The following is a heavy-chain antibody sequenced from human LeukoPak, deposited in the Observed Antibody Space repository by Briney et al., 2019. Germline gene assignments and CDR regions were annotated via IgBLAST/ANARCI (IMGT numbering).Heavy chain of an antibody. CDR3: AYSSAYQQH. V-gene: IGHV4-34*01. J-gene: IGHJ1*01. Sequence: SETLSLTCAVYGGSFSSYYWSWMRQPPGKGLEWIGEINHSGSTNYNPSLKSRVTISVDTSKNQFSLKPSSVTAADTAVYYCAYSSAYQQHWGQGTLVTVSS. D-gene: IGHD3-22*01. CDR2: INHSGST. CDR1: GGSFSSYY.